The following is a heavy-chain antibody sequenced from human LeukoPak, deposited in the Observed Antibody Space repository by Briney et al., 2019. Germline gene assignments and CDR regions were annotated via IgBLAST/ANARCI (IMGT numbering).Heavy chain of an antibody. CDR2: IYHSGST. Sequence: SETLSLTCTVSGGSISSDGYYWSWIRQPPGKGLEWIGYIYHSGSTYYNPSLKSRVTISVDTSKNQFSLKLSSVTAADTAVYYCARQAAAEPKIDYWGQGTLVTVSS. D-gene: IGHD6-13*01. CDR3: ARQAAAEPKIDY. V-gene: IGHV4-30-2*01. CDR1: GGSISSDGYY. J-gene: IGHJ4*02.